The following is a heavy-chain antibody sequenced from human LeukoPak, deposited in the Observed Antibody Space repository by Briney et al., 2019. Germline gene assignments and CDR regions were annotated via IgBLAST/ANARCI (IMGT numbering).Heavy chain of an antibody. CDR3: ARRGYCSSTSCSYFDY. J-gene: IGHJ4*02. V-gene: IGHV5-51*01. D-gene: IGHD2-2*01. Sequence: GESLKISCKSSGYSFSSHWIGWVRHMPGKGLEWMGIICPGDSDTRYSPSFQGQVTISADKSISTAYLQWSNLKASDTAIYYCARRGYCSSTSCSYFDYWGQGTLVTVSS. CDR2: ICPGDSDT. CDR1: GYSFSSHW.